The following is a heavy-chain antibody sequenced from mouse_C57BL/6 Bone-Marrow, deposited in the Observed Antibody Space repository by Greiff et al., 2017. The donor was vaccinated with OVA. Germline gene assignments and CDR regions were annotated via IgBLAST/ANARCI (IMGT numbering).Heavy chain of an antibody. D-gene: IGHD1-1*01. CDR3: AKNSGSSPYYFDY. V-gene: IGHV2-5*01. CDR1: GFSLTSYG. J-gene: IGHJ2*01. CDR2: IWRGGST. Sequence: VQLQQSGPGLVQPSQSLSITCTVSGFSLTSYGVHWVRQSPGKGLEWLGVIWRGGSTDYTAAFMSRLSITKDNSKSQVFFKMNSLLADDTAIYYCAKNSGSSPYYFDYWGQGTTLTVSS.